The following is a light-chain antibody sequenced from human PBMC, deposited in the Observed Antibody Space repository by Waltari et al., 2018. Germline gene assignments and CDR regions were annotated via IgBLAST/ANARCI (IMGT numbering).Light chain of an antibody. CDR2: HAS. CDR3: QHYVTLPVT. CDR1: QSISKY. Sequence: EIVLTRSPCTLSLSSGERATFSCRTSQSISKYLAWYQQKPGQAPRLLIYHASSRATGIPDRFSGSGSGTDFSLTISRLEPEDFAVYYCQHYVTLPVTFGQGTKVEIK. V-gene: IGKV3-20*01. J-gene: IGKJ1*01.